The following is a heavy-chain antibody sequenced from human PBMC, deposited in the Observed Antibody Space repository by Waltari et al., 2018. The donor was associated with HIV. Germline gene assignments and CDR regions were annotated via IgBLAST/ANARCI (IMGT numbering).Heavy chain of an antibody. CDR3: ARDQTMTRAFDI. CDR1: GFTLRWPD. Sequence: QGQLVESGGGVVQPGRSLRLSWAASGFTLRWPDMHWVRQAPGKGLEWVAVISYDGSNKYYADSVKGRFTISRDNSKNTLYLQMNSLRAEDTAVYYCARDQTMTRAFDIWGQGTMVTVSS. J-gene: IGHJ3*02. V-gene: IGHV3-30*01. D-gene: IGHD3-22*01. CDR2: ISYDGSNK.